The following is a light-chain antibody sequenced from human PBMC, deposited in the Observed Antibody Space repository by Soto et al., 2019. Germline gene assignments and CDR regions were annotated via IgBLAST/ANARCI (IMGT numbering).Light chain of an antibody. CDR3: QSYDSSLSGWL. CDR1: SSNIWAGYN. V-gene: IGLV1-40*01. J-gene: IGLJ3*02. CDR2: GDS. Sequence: QSVLTQPPSVSGAPGQRVTISCTGSSSNIWAGYNVHWYQQVPGTAPKLLIYGDSNRPSGVPDRFSGSKSGTSASLAITGLQAEDEADYYCQSYDSSLSGWLFGGGTKVTVL.